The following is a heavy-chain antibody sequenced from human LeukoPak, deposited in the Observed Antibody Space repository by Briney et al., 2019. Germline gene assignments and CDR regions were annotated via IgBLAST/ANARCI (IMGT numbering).Heavy chain of an antibody. CDR3: ARGARKGDDYGGFFDY. Sequence: GGSLRLSCAASGFTFSSYAMHWVRQAPGKGLEWVAVISYDGSHKKYADSVKGRFTISGVNSQKTLYLQMNSLRAQDTAVYYCARGARKGDDYGGFFDYWGQGTLVTVSS. J-gene: IGHJ4*02. CDR1: GFTFSSYA. V-gene: IGHV3-30*04. CDR2: ISYDGSHK. D-gene: IGHD4-23*01.